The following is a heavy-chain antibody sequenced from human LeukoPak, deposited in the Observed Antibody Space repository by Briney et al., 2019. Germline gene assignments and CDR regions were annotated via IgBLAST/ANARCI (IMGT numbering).Heavy chain of an antibody. Sequence: GGSLRLSCAASGLAFSSYAMSWVRQPPGKGLEWVSTISVASITFYADSVKGRFTISRDNSRNTVYLQMTGLRADDTAVYYCADYGVSGVRNNFYWGLGTLVTVSS. D-gene: IGHD3-3*01. CDR3: ADYGVSGVRNNFY. J-gene: IGHJ4*02. V-gene: IGHV3-23*01. CDR1: GLAFSSYA. CDR2: ISVASIT.